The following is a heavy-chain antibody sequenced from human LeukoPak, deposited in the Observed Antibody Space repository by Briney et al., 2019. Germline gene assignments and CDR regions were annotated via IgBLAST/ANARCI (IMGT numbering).Heavy chain of an antibody. J-gene: IGHJ4*02. D-gene: IGHD4-17*01. CDR1: GYTFTSYD. CDR3: ARPRGIYGDYDFDY. CDR2: MNPNSGNT. V-gene: IGHV1-8*01. Sequence: ASVKVSCKASGYTFTSYDINWVRQATGQGLGWMGWMNPNSGNTGYAQKFQGRVTMTRNTSISTAYMELSSLRSEDTAVYYCARPRGIYGDYDFDYWGQGTLVTVSS.